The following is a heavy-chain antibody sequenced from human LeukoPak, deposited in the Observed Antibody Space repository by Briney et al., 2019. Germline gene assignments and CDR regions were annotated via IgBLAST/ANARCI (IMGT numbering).Heavy chain of an antibody. Sequence: GASVKVSCKASGYTFTSYGISWVRQAPGQGLEWMGWISAYNGNTNYAQKLQGRVTMTTDTSTSTAYMELRSLRSDDTAVYYCASQRRLGYCSSTSCYYSNWFDPWGQGTLVTVS. CDR1: GYTFTSYG. V-gene: IGHV1-18*01. J-gene: IGHJ5*02. D-gene: IGHD2-2*01. CDR2: ISAYNGNT. CDR3: ASQRRLGYCSSTSCYYSNWFDP.